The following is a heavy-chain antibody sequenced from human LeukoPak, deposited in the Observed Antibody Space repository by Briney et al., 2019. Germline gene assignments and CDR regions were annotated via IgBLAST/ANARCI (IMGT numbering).Heavy chain of an antibody. CDR1: GGSISSSNW. CDR3: ARIMGRGYCSSTSCRGDWFDP. J-gene: IGHJ5*02. Sequence: PSETLSLTCAVSGGSISSSNWRSWVRQPPGKGLEWIGEIYHSGSTNYNPSLKSRVTISVDKSKNQFSLKLSSVTAADTAVYYCARIMGRGYCSSTSCRGDWFDPWGQGTLVTVSS. D-gene: IGHD2-2*01. CDR2: IYHSGST. V-gene: IGHV4-4*02.